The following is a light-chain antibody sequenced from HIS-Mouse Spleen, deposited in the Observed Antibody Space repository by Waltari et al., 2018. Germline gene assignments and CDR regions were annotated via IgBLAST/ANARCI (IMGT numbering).Light chain of an antibody. CDR3: QQYGSSPST. CDR1: HSVSSSY. Sequence: EIVLTQSPGTLSLSPGERATLSCRASHSVSSSYLAWYQQKPGQAPRLLIYGASSRATGIPDRFSGSGSGTDFTLTISRLEPEDFAVYYCQQYGSSPSTFGQGTKLEIK. CDR2: GAS. V-gene: IGKV3-20*01. J-gene: IGKJ2*02.